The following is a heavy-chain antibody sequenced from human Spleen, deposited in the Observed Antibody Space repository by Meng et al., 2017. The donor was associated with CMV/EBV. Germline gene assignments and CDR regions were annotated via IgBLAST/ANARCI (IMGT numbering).Heavy chain of an antibody. CDR3: ARASGSYYGHCFDP. CDR2: INHSGST. Sequence: AVYDGSFSGYYWSWIRQPPGKGLEWIGEINHSGSTNYNPSLKSRVTISIDTSRNQFSLKLSSVTAADTAVYLCARASGSYYGHCFDPWGQGTLVTVSS. CDR1: DGSFSGYY. J-gene: IGHJ5*02. D-gene: IGHD1-26*01. V-gene: IGHV4-34*01.